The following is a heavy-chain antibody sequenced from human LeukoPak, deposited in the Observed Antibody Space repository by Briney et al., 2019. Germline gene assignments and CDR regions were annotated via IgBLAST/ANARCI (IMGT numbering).Heavy chain of an antibody. Sequence: GRSLRLSCAASGFTFSSYGMHWVRQAPGKGLEWVAVIWYDGSNKYYADSVKGRFTISRDNSKNTLYLQMNSLRAEDTAVYYCASDRTGNSRCYFDYWGQGTLVTVSS. CDR2: IWYDGSNK. D-gene: IGHD4-23*01. CDR1: GFTFSSYG. V-gene: IGHV3-33*01. J-gene: IGHJ4*02. CDR3: ASDRTGNSRCYFDY.